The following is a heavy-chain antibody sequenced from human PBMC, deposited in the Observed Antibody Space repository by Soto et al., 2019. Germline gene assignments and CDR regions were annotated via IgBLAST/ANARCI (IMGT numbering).Heavy chain of an antibody. CDR2: ISALGVST. CDR3: ARDGTSCSSASCFVAY. CDR1: GFTFSSYA. D-gene: IGHD2-2*01. Sequence: EVQLLESGGGLVQSGGSLRLSCAGSGFTFSSYAMSWVRQAPGKGLEWVSFISALGVSTFYADSVKGRFTISRDNSKNTLFLQMNSLRAEDTAVYFCARDGTSCSSASCFVAYWGQGTRVTVSS. J-gene: IGHJ4*02. V-gene: IGHV3-23*01.